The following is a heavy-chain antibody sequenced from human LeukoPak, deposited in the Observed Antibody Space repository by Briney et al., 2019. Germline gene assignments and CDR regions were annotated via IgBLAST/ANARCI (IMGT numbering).Heavy chain of an antibody. CDR3: TTGPSDFWSGYPFDY. D-gene: IGHD3-3*01. J-gene: IGHJ4*02. CDR2: IRIKAYGGTT. V-gene: IGHV3-49*01. CDR1: GLTFGDYV. Sequence: GGSLRLSCTTSGLTFGDYVMSWFRQAPGKGLEWVGFIRIKAYGGTTEYAASVKGRFTISRDGSKNTLYLQMNSLKTEDTAVYYCTTGPSDFWSGYPFDYWGQGTLVTVSS.